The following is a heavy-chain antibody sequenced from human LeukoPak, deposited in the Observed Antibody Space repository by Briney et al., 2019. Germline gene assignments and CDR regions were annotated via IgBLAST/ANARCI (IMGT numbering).Heavy chain of an antibody. CDR2: INHSGST. CDR1: GGSFSGYY. J-gene: IGHJ4*02. D-gene: IGHD3-10*01. CDR3: ARLFSGSGSYYDFDY. V-gene: IGHV4-34*01. Sequence: KASETLSLTCAVYGGSFSGYYWSWIRQPPGKGLEWIGEINHSGSTNYNPSLKSRVTISVDTSKNQFSLKLSSVTAADTAVCYCARLFSGSGSYYDFDYWGQGTLVTVSS.